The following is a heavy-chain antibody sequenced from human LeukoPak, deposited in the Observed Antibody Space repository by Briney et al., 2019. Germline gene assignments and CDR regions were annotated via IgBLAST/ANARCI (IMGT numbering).Heavy chain of an antibody. CDR3: ARGDDYGDYGYFDY. Sequence: PGGSLRLSCAASGISFSSYWMSWVRQAPGKGLEWVANIRQDGSDKYYVDSVKGRFTISRDNAKNTLYLQMNSLRAEDTAVYYCARGDDYGDYGYFDYWGQGTLVTVSS. J-gene: IGHJ4*02. V-gene: IGHV3-7*01. D-gene: IGHD4-17*01. CDR2: IRQDGSDK. CDR1: GISFSSYW.